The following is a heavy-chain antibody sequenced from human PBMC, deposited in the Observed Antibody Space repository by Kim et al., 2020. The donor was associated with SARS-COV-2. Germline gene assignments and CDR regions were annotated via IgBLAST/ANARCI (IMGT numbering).Heavy chain of an antibody. D-gene: IGHD3-3*01. Sequence: ASVKVSCKASGYTFTSYAMHWVRQAPGQRLEWMGWINAGNGNTKYSQKFQGRVTITRDTSASTAYMELSSLRSEDTAVYYCAREGYDFWSGYTFDYWGQGTLVTVSS. CDR3: AREGYDFWSGYTFDY. CDR1: GYTFTSYA. V-gene: IGHV1-3*01. CDR2: INAGNGNT. J-gene: IGHJ4*02.